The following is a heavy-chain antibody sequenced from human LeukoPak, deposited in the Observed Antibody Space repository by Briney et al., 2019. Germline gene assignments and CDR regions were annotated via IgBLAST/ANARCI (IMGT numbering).Heavy chain of an antibody. CDR3: AKERIWFGELLSAGMDV. D-gene: IGHD3-10*01. J-gene: IGHJ6*02. CDR2: ISYDGSNK. Sequence: GGSLGLSCPAPGFTSSSYGLHWVRQAPGKGLEWVAVISYDGSNKYYADSVKGRFTISRDNSKNTLYLQMNSLRAEDTAVYYCAKERIWFGELLSAGMDVWGQGTTVTVSS. CDR1: GFTSSSYG. V-gene: IGHV3-30*18.